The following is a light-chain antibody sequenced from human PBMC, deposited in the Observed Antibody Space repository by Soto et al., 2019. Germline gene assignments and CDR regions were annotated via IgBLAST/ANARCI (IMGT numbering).Light chain of an antibody. Sequence: EIVMTQSPATLSVSPGEGATLSCRASLTVNTNLAWYQQKRGQAPRLLIYGAFMRATGIPARFSGSGSGTESTLTISSLQSEDVAVYYCQQYNNRWTFGLGTKV. CDR3: QQYNNRWT. J-gene: IGKJ1*01. CDR1: LTVNTN. V-gene: IGKV3-15*01. CDR2: GAF.